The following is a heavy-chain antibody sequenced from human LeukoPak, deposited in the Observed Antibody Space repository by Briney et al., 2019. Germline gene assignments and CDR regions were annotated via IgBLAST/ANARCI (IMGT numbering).Heavy chain of an antibody. CDR2: ISFDGNTK. CDR3: ARDMSEMYTADY. D-gene: IGHD5-24*01. CDR1: GFPFRTHA. V-gene: IGHV3-30*01. Sequence: GGSLRLSCAAYGFPFRTHAMHWVRQAPGKGLEWVAFISFDGNTKYYSDSVRGRFPISRDNSKNTVYLQMNSLRPEDTAVYYCARDMSEMYTADYCGQGTLVTVSS. J-gene: IGHJ4*02.